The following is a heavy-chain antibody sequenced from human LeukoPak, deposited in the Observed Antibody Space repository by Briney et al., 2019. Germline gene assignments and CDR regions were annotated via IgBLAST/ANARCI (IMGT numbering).Heavy chain of an antibody. J-gene: IGHJ4*02. CDR3: ARTTSGWYYFDY. Sequence: SETLSLTCTVSGGSISSYYWSWLRQPPGKGLGWIGYIYYSGSTNYNPSLKSRVTISVDTSKNQFSLKLSSVTAADTAVYYCARTTSGWYYFDYWGQGTLVTVSS. V-gene: IGHV4-59*01. CDR1: GGSISSYY. CDR2: IYYSGST. D-gene: IGHD6-19*01.